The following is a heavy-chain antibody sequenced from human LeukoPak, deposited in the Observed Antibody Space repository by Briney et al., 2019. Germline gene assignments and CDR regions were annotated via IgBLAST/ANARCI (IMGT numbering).Heavy chain of an antibody. Sequence: GRSLRLSCAASGFFVTTYGIHWVRQAPGKGLEWVAVISRDESNKYYGDSVKGRFTISRDNSKNTLYLHMNSLRAEDTAVYYCARVRYCSGGSCYFYNAMDVWGQDHGHRLL. CDR1: GFFVTTYG. D-gene: IGHD2-15*01. CDR2: ISRDESNK. J-gene: IGHJ6*02. CDR3: ARVRYCSGGSCYFYNAMDV. V-gene: IGHV3-30*03.